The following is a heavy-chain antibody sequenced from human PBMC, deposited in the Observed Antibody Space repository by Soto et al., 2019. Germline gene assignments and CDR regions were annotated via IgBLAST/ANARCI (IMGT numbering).Heavy chain of an antibody. J-gene: IGHJ4*02. V-gene: IGHV1-18*01. Sequence: QVHLVQSGAEVKKPGASVKVSCKTSGYTFTSYGITWVRQAPGQGLQWMGWISTYKGDTNYTQILQDRVTMTQDTSTRTVYMELRSLTSDDTAVYYCAREANGMTTATNFDYWGQGTLVTVSS. CDR3: AREANGMTTATNFDY. CDR2: ISTYKGDT. D-gene: IGHD4-17*01. CDR1: GYTFTSYG.